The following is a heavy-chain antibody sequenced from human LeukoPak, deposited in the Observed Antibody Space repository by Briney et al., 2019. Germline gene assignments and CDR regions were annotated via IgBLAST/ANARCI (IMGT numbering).Heavy chain of an antibody. V-gene: IGHV1-2*06. CDR2: INPNSGGT. Sequence: ASVKVSCKASGYTFTGYYMHWVRQAPGQGLEWMGRINPNSGGTNYAQKFQGRVTMTRDTSISTAYMELSRLRSDDTAVYYCARDGARYYYYYGMVVWGQGTTVTVSS. J-gene: IGHJ6*02. D-gene: IGHD4/OR15-4a*01. CDR3: ARDGARYYYYYGMVV. CDR1: GYTFTGYY.